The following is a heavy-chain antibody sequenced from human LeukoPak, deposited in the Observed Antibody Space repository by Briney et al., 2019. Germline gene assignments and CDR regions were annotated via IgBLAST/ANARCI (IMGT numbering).Heavy chain of an antibody. CDR2: IYYSGST. CDR3: ARESQYGIDY. V-gene: IGHV4-59*01. Sequence: SETLSLTCTVSGGSISSYYWSWIRQPPGKGLEWIGYIYYSGSTNYNPSLKSRVTISVDTSKNQFSLKLSSVTAADTAVYYCARESQYGIDYWGQGTLVTVSS. CDR1: GGSISSYY. J-gene: IGHJ4*02. D-gene: IGHD3-10*01.